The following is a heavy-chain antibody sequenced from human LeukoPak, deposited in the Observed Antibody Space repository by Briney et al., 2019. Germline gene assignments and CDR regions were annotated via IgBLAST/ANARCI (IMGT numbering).Heavy chain of an antibody. J-gene: IGHJ3*02. Sequence: PGGSLRLSCAASGFTFDDYAMHWVRQAPGKGLEWVSGISWNSGSIGYADSVKGRFTISRDNAKNSLYLQMNSLRAEDTALYYCARGSGGRGDAFDIWGQGTMVTVSS. CDR3: ARGSGGRGDAFDI. CDR2: ISWNSGSI. D-gene: IGHD2-15*01. V-gene: IGHV3-9*01. CDR1: GFTFDDYA.